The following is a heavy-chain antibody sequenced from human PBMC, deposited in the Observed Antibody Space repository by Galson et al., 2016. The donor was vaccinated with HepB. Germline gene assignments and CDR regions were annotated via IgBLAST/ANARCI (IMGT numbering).Heavy chain of an antibody. CDR1: GFTLSNYW. Sequence: SLRLSCAASGFTLSNYWMTWVRQAPGKGPEWVANIKQDGSEKYYADSVKGRFTISRDNARNSLYLQMNSLRAEDTAVFYGVGGPHADYWGQGTLVTVSS. V-gene: IGHV3-7*03. D-gene: IGHD2-15*01. CDR2: IKQDGSEK. CDR3: VGGPHADY. J-gene: IGHJ4*02.